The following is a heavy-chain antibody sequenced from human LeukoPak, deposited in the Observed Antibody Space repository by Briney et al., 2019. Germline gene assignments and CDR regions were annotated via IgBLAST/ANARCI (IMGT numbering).Heavy chain of an antibody. Sequence: ASVKVSCKASGGTFSSYAISWVRQAPGQGLEWMGGIIPIFGTANYAQKFQGRVTITADESTSTAYMELSSLRSEDTAVYYCARGPYYYDSSGYYGEYYAEYFQHWGQGTLVTVSS. J-gene: IGHJ1*01. CDR3: ARGPYYYDSSGYYGEYYAEYFQH. V-gene: IGHV1-69*13. CDR2: IIPIFGTA. CDR1: GGTFSSYA. D-gene: IGHD3-22*01.